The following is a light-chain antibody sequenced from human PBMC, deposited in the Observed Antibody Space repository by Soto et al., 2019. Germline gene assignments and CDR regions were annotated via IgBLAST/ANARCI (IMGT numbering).Light chain of an antibody. CDR1: SSDVGGYNY. V-gene: IGLV2-14*01. J-gene: IGLJ3*02. CDR3: SSYTSSNTWV. CDR2: EVS. Sequence: QSALTQPASVSGSPGQSFTISCTGTSSDVGGYNYVSWYQQHPGKAPKVMIYEVSNRPSGVSNRFSGSKSGNTASLTISGLQAEDEADYYCSSYTSSNTWVFGGGTKLTVL.